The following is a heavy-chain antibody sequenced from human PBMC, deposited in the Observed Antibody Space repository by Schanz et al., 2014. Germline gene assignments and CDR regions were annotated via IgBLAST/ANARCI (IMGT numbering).Heavy chain of an antibody. J-gene: IGHJ4*02. D-gene: IGHD1-26*01. CDR1: GFTVSNCY. CDR3: ARDRVGASSYFDY. CDR2: IYSSGST. Sequence: DVQLVDSGGGLVQPGGSLRLSCAASGFTVSNCYIHWVRQAPGKGLEWVSTIYSSGSTYYADSVRGRFTISRDNAKNSLFLQMNSLSAEDTAVYYCARDRVGASSYFDYWGQGTLVTVAS. V-gene: IGHV3-53*01.